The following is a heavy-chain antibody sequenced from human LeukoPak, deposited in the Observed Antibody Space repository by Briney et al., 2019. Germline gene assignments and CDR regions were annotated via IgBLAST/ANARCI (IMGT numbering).Heavy chain of an antibody. V-gene: IGHV4-59*08. CDR2: IHYSGST. CDR3: ARTPISDY. CDR1: SGSISSYN. J-gene: IGHJ4*02. Sequence: SETLSLTCTVSSGSISSYNWSWIRQPPGKGLEWIGYIHYSGSTYYNPSLKSRVTISVDTSKNQFSLKLSSVTAADTAVYYCARTPISDYWGQGTLVTVSS.